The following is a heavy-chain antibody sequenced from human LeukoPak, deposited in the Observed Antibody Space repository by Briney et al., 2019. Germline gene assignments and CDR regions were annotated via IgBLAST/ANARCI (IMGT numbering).Heavy chain of an antibody. J-gene: IGHJ6*02. CDR3: ARAFWMVSADYYGVDV. Sequence: ASVKVSCKASGYTFTGYYMHWVRQAPGQGLEWMGWINPNSGGTNYAQKFQGRVTMTRDTSISTAYMELSRLRSDDTAVYYCARAFWMVSADYYGVDVWGQGTTVTVSS. D-gene: IGHD3-3*01. V-gene: IGHV1-2*02. CDR2: INPNSGGT. CDR1: GYTFTGYY.